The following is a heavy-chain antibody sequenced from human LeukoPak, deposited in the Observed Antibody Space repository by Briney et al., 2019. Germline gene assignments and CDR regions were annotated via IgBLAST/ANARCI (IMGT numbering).Heavy chain of an antibody. Sequence: SETLSLTCTVSGGSISSYYWSWIRLPAGKGLEWIGRIYSSGSTNYHPSLQSRVSMSVDTSKNQFSLQLSSVTAADTAGYYCARGSSGSLPFDYWGQGTLVTVSS. D-gene: IGHD3-22*01. J-gene: IGHJ4*02. V-gene: IGHV4-4*07. CDR3: ARGSSGSLPFDY. CDR2: IYSSGST. CDR1: GGSISSYY.